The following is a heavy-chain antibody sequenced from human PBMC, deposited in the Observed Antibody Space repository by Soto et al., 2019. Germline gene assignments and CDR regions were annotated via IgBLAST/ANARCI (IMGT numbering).Heavy chain of an antibody. CDR1: GYSFTTYW. CDR2: MFPGDSDT. Sequence: EVQLETSGAELKKPGESLKISCKGSGYSFTTYWIGWVRQLPGQGLEWMGVMFPGDSDTRYSPSFQGQVTMSADPSTITAYLEWSSLKAADSAMYYCARVPDSSLGTMDVWGQGTTVTVSS. CDR3: ARVPDSSLGTMDV. V-gene: IGHV5-51*01. D-gene: IGHD6-19*01. J-gene: IGHJ6*02.